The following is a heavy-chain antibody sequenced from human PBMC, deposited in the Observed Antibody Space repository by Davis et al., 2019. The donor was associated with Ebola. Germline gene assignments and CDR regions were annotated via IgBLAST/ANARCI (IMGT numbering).Heavy chain of an antibody. D-gene: IGHD3-3*01. J-gene: IGHJ6*02. CDR2: ISAYNGNT. Sequence: ASVKVSCKASGYTFTSYGISWVRQAPGQGLEWMGWISAYNGNTNYAQKLQGRVTMTTDTSTSTVYMELSSLRSEDTAVYYCARGLRFLEWLEYYYGMDVWGQGTTVTVSS. V-gene: IGHV1-18*01. CDR1: GYTFTSYG. CDR3: ARGLRFLEWLEYYYGMDV.